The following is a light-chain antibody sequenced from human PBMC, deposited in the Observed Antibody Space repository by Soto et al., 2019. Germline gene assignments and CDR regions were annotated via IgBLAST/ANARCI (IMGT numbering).Light chain of an antibody. CDR3: QQYGSSPS. CDR1: QRVSGGF. J-gene: IGKJ1*01. V-gene: IGKV3D-20*01. CDR2: DTS. Sequence: DIVLTQSPATLSLSPGERATLYCGASQRVSGGFLAWYQQKPGLAPRLILYDTSFRATGIPDRLSGSGSGTDFTLTISRLDPEDFAVYYCQQYGSSPSFGQGTKVEIK.